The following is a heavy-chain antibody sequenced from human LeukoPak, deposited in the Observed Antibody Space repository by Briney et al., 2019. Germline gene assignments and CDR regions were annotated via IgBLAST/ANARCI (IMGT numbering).Heavy chain of an antibody. CDR2: ISAYNGNT. V-gene: IGHV1-18*01. CDR1: GYTFTSYG. J-gene: IGHJ4*02. Sequence: GASVKVSCKASGYTFTSYGISWVRQAPGQGLEWMGWISAYNGNTNYAQKLQGRVTMTTDTSTSTAYMELRSLRSDDTAVYYCARVYCSSTSCYRFHYWGQGTLVTVSS. CDR3: ARVYCSSTSCYRFHY. D-gene: IGHD2-2*01.